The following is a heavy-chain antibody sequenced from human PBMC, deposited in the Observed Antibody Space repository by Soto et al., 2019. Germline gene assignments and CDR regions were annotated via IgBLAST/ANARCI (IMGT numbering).Heavy chain of an antibody. CDR2: ISKDGNVI. Sequence: TGGSLRLSCAASGFSFSRFAIHWVRQAPGKGLEWVAVISKDGNVIYYADSVKGRFTISRDNSKSSLFLQVNSLTSEDTAVYHCARSRSGAVPDSLGFWGQGTLVTVSS. D-gene: IGHD3-10*01. J-gene: IGHJ4*02. CDR3: ARSRSGAVPDSLGF. V-gene: IGHV3-30-3*01. CDR1: GFSFSRFA.